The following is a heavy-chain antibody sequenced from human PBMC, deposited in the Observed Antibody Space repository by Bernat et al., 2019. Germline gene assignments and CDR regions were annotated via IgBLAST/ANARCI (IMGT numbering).Heavy chain of an antibody. CDR2: INPSSGTT. CDR3: ARGAESVAAYFDY. V-gene: IGHV1-46*01. CDR1: GYTFSTYY. Sequence: QVHLVQSGAEVKKPGASVKVSCRASGYTFSTYYIHWVRQAPGQGLEWMGIINPSSGTTTYARKFQGRVTMTRDTSTSTVHMEVSSLRSDETAVYYCARGAESVAAYFDYWGQGTLVTGSS. J-gene: IGHJ4*02. D-gene: IGHD6-19*01.